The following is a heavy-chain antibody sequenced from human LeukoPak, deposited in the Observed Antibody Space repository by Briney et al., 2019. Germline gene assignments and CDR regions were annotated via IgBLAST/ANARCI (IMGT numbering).Heavy chain of an antibody. CDR3: ARDKTGIFDY. D-gene: IGHD7-27*01. Sequence: SETLSLTCAVYGGSFSGYYWSWNRQPPGKGLEWIGEINHSGNTNYNPSLKSRVTISVDTSKNQFSLKLSSVTAADTAVYYCARDKTGIFDYWGRGTLVTVSS. V-gene: IGHV4-34*01. CDR2: INHSGNT. J-gene: IGHJ4*02. CDR1: GGSFSGYY.